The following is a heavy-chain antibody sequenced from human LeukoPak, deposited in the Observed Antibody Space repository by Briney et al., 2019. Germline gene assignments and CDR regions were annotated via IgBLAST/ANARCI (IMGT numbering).Heavy chain of an antibody. Sequence: PGGSVRHSCAASGFTFSSYAMSWVRQAPGKGLEWVSAISGSGGSTYYADSVKGRFTISRDNSKNTLYLQMNSLRVEDTAVYYCAKDLARRGFWSGYNNWGQGTLVTVSS. CDR3: AKDLARRGFWSGYNN. V-gene: IGHV3-23*01. CDR2: ISGSGGST. D-gene: IGHD3-3*01. J-gene: IGHJ4*02. CDR1: GFTFSSYA.